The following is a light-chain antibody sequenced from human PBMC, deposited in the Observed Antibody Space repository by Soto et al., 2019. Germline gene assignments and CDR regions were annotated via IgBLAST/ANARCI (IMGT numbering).Light chain of an antibody. CDR2: KVS. Sequence: VVVTQSPLSLPVTLGPAASICGSSSQGLLYSDGNTYLNWFQQRPGQSPRRLIYKVSNRDSAVPDRFSGSGSGTDFTLKISRVEAEDVGVYYCMQGTHWPLSFGQGTRLEI. V-gene: IGKV2-30*01. CDR1: QGLLYSDGNTY. CDR3: MQGTHWPLS. J-gene: IGKJ5*01.